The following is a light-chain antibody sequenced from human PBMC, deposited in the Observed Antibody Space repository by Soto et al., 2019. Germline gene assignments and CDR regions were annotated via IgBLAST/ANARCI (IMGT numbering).Light chain of an antibody. CDR2: AAS. CDR1: QSISRY. V-gene: IGKV1-39*01. CDR3: QQSYSSPPGT. Sequence: DIQMTQSPSSLSASVGDRVTITCRASQSISRYLNWYQQKPGKAPKLLIYAASSLQGGVPSRFSGSGSGTDFTLTISSLQTEDFATYYCQQSYSSPPGTFGQGTKLEIK. J-gene: IGKJ2*01.